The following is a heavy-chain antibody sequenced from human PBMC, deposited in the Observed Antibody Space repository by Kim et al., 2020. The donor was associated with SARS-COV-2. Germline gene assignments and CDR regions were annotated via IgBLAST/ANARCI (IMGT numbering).Heavy chain of an antibody. V-gene: IGHV4-59*08. CDR2: IYYSGST. D-gene: IGHD4-17*01. J-gene: IGHJ5*02. Sequence: SETLSLTCTVSGGSISSYYWSWIRQPPGKGLEWIGYIYYSGSTNYNPSLKSRVTISVDTSKNQFSLKLSSVTAADTAVYYCARHSYGPWFDPWGQGTLVTVSS. CDR3: ARHSYGPWFDP. CDR1: GGSISSYY.